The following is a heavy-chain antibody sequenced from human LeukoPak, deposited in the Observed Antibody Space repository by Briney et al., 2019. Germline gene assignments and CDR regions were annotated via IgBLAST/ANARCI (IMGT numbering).Heavy chain of an antibody. CDR2: IYHSGST. CDR3: ASITMVRGVIIRFDY. V-gene: IGHV4-4*02. Sequence: SETLSLTCAVSGGSISSSNWWSWVRQPPGQGLEWTGEIYHSGSTNYNPSLKSRVTISVDKSKNQFSLKLSSVTAADTAVYYCASITMVRGVIIRFDYWGQGTLVTVSS. J-gene: IGHJ4*02. CDR1: GGSISSSNW. D-gene: IGHD3-10*01.